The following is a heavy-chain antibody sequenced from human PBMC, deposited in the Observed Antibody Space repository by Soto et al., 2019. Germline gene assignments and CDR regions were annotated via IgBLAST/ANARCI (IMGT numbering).Heavy chain of an antibody. CDR3: ARGHRSSGKIFDS. V-gene: IGHV3-15*01. CDR2: IKSKSAGGTT. D-gene: IGHD2-15*01. J-gene: IGHJ4*02. CDR1: GFTFSNAW. Sequence: EVQLVESGGGLVKPGGSVRLSCAASGFTFSNAWMSWVRQAPGKGLEWVGRIKSKSAGGTTEYDAPVKDRFTISRDDSKNTLYLQRKSLTIEDTAVYYCARGHRSSGKIFDSWGQGTLVTVSS.